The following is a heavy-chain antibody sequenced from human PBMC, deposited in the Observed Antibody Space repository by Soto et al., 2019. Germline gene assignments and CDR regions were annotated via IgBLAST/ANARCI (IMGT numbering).Heavy chain of an antibody. Sequence: SETLSLTCSVSGGYVRSGGYSWRWIRQAPGKGLEWIGFISPSGRPAYNPSLKSRVSISVDTSKNQISLELSSVTAADTAVYYCTRGVLAWGPGTLVTVSS. D-gene: IGHD2-8*01. CDR1: GGYVRSGGYS. J-gene: IGHJ5*02. V-gene: IGHV4-30-2*01. CDR3: TRGVLA. CDR2: ISPSGRP.